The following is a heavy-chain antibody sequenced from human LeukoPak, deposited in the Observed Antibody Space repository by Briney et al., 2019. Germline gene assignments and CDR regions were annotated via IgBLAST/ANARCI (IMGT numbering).Heavy chain of an antibody. CDR3: ARGRIAAARRGFDAFDI. CDR1: GFTFSSYG. Sequence: GESLRLSCAASGFTFSSYGMHWVRQAPGKGLEWVAVIWYDGSTKYYADSVKGRFTISRDNSKNTLYLQMNSLRAEDTAVYYCARGRIAAARRGFDAFDIWGQGTMVTVSS. V-gene: IGHV3-33*01. J-gene: IGHJ3*02. CDR2: IWYDGSTK. D-gene: IGHD6-13*01.